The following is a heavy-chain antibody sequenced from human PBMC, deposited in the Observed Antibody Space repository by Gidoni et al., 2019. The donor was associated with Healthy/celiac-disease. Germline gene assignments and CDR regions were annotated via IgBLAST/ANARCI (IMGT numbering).Heavy chain of an antibody. J-gene: IGHJ5*02. CDR3: AGDREGGAANNWFDA. CDR2: INPSGGSI. CDR1: GYTFTSYY. V-gene: IGHV1-46*01. D-gene: IGHD6-13*01. Sequence: QVQLLQSWAEVKKPGASVKVSCTASGYTFTSYYMHWVRQAPGQGLEWMGIINPSGGSINYAEKFKGRVTMTRDKATSTVYMELSSLRAEDTAVYYCAGDREGGAANNWFDAWGQGTLVTVSS.